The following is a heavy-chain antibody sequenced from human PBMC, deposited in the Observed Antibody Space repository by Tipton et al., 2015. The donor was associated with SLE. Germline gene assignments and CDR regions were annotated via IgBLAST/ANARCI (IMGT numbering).Heavy chain of an antibody. V-gene: IGHV1-18*04. CDR3: ARGSYYDFWSGYSSSDY. J-gene: IGHJ4*02. Sequence: QLVQSGAEVKKPGASVKVSCKASGYTFTNYGISWVRQAPGQGLEWMGWISGYNGNTNYAQKVQGRVTMTTDTSTSTAYMELRSLRSDDTAVYYCARGSYYDFWSGYSSSDYWGQGTLVTVSS. D-gene: IGHD3-3*01. CDR1: GYTFTNYG. CDR2: ISGYNGNT.